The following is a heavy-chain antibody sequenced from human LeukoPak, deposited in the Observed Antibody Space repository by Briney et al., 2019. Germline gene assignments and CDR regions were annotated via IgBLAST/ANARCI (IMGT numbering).Heavy chain of an antibody. CDR2: INSDGSWT. Sequence: PGGSLRLSCAASGNYWMHWVRQAPGKGLVWVSHINSDGSWTSYADSVKGRFTISKDNAKNTVYLQMNSLRDDDTAVYYCVRDNGGEHLWGQGTLVTVSS. V-gene: IGHV3-74*01. CDR3: VRDNGGEHL. D-gene: IGHD3-16*01. J-gene: IGHJ4*02. CDR1: GNYW.